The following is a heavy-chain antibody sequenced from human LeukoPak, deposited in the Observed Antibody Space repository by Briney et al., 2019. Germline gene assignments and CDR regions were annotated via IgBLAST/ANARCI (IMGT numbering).Heavy chain of an antibody. CDR3: ARRTAAAKYNWFDP. Sequence: GASVKVSCKASGHTFTSYDINWVRQATGQGLEWMGWMNPNSGNTGYAQKFQGRVTITRNTSISTAYMELSSLRSEDTAVYYCARRTAAAKYNWFDPWGQGTLVTVSS. J-gene: IGHJ5*02. CDR2: MNPNSGNT. CDR1: GHTFTSYD. D-gene: IGHD6-13*01. V-gene: IGHV1-8*03.